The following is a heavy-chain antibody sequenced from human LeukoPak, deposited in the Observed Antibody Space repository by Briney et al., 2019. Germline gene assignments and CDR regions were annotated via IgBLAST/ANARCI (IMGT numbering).Heavy chain of an antibody. Sequence: ASVTVSCKASGGTLSTKSISWVRQAPGQGLEWMGGIIPIVGTPNYAQNFQGRVTFTTDESTSTAYMELRSLRSDDTAVYYCAREVTAGVTWFDPWGQGTLVMVSS. CDR3: AREVTAGVTWFDP. D-gene: IGHD4-11*01. J-gene: IGHJ5*02. V-gene: IGHV1-69*16. CDR2: IIPIVGTP. CDR1: GGTLSTKS.